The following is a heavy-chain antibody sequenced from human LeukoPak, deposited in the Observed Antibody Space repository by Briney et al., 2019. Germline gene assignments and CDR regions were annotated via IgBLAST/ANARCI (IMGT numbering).Heavy chain of an antibody. CDR2: INHSGST. D-gene: IGHD1-26*01. Sequence: PSETLSLTCAVYGGSFSGYYWSWIRQPPGKGLEWIGEINHSGSTNYNPSLKSRVTISVDTSKNQFSLKLSSVTAADTAVYYCASPVGHPPDYWGQGTLVTVSS. CDR1: GGSFSGYY. CDR3: ASPVGHPPDY. J-gene: IGHJ4*02. V-gene: IGHV4-34*01.